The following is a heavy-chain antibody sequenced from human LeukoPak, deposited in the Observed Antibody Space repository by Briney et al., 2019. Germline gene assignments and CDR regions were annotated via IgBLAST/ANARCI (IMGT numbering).Heavy chain of an antibody. D-gene: IGHD2-8*01. Sequence: ASVKLSCKASGYTFRQYSISWVRQASGKGLEWMGWVSPSHSTRVYAQEFQGRVTMTADTNTNTVSMEVRSLRSDDTAVYFCARDYILPLETDNGDGFAIWGQGTVVTVSS. CDR1: GYTFRQYS. V-gene: IGHV1-18*01. J-gene: IGHJ3*02. CDR3: ARDYILPLETDNGDGFAI. CDR2: VSPSHSTR.